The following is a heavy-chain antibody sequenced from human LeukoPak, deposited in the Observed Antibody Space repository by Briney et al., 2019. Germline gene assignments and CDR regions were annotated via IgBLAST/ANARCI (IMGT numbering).Heavy chain of an antibody. V-gene: IGHV3-74*01. Sequence: GGSLRLSCAASGFTFSNYWMHWVRQAPGKGLVWVSRINSDGIRANYADSVKGRFTISRDNAENTLYLQMNSLRAEDTAVYYCARGGYGAYYFDLWGRGTLVTVSS. CDR1: GFTFSNYW. CDR2: INSDGIRA. J-gene: IGHJ2*01. CDR3: ARGGYGAYYFDL. D-gene: IGHD4-17*01.